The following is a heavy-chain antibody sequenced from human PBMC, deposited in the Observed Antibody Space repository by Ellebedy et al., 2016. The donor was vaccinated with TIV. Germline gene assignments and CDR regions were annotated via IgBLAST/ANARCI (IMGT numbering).Heavy chain of an antibody. CDR3: ARSLYSGSSYPPFDT. J-gene: IGHJ4*02. CDR2: IDPNDSDI. D-gene: IGHD3-10*01. V-gene: IGHV5-51*01. CDR1: GYNFNKYW. Sequence: GESLKISXKASGYNFNKYWIAWVRQTPGKGLEWIGIIDPNDSDIRYRPSLQGQVTISADKSINTASLQWSSLKASDTAMYFCARSLYSGSSYPPFDTWGQGTLVTVSS.